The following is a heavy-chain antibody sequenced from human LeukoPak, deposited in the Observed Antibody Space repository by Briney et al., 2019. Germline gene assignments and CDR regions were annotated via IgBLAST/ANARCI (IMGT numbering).Heavy chain of an antibody. CDR3: AKDLEGYCSRTSCQNWDY. CDR1: GFTFSSYA. Sequence: GGSLRLSCAASGFTFSSYAMCWVRQAPGKGREWVSAIRGSGGSTYYADSVKGRFTISRDNSKNTLYMQMNSLRAEDTAVYYCAKDLEGYCSRTSCQNWDYWGQGTLVTVSS. CDR2: IRGSGGST. J-gene: IGHJ4*02. D-gene: IGHD2-2*01. V-gene: IGHV3-23*01.